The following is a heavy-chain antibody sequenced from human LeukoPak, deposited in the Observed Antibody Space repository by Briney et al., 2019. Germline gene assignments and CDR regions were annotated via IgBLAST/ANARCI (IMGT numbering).Heavy chain of an antibody. J-gene: IGHJ4*02. CDR2: IYYSGST. Sequence: SETLSLTCTVSGGSISSSSYYWGWIRQPPGKGLEWIGTIYYSGSTYYNPSLKSRVTISVDTSKNQFSLKLSSVTAADTAVYYCARLYPPNTFDYWGQGTLVTVSS. D-gene: IGHD1/OR15-1a*01. V-gene: IGHV4-39*01. CDR1: GGSISSSSYY. CDR3: ARLYPPNTFDY.